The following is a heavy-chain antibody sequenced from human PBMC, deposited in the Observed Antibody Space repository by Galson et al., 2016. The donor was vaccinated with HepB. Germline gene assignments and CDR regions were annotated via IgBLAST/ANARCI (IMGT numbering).Heavy chain of an antibody. V-gene: IGHV4-39*01. CDR3: ASHCGGDCYNNLADAFDI. J-gene: IGHJ3*02. D-gene: IGHD2-21*01. CDR2: VYYSGTA. Sequence: ETLSLTCTVSSGSISSSRYYWGWIRQPPGKGLEWIGSVYYSGTAYYDPSLKSRVSTSVDTSKNQFSLRLSSVTAGDTAVYFCASHCGGDCYNNLADAFDIWGRGTMVTVSS. CDR1: SGSISSSRYY.